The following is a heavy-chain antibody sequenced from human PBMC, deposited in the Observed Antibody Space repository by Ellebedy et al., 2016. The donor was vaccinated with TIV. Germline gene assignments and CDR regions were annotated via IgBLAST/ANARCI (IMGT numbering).Heavy chain of an antibody. Sequence: SETLSLTXIVSGGSISSMSSPWGWIRQPPGKGLEWIGNIFYSGSTYYNPSLKSRVSISVDTSKNQFSLKLSSVTAADTAVYYCARAGVNWGQGTLVTVSS. J-gene: IGHJ4*02. CDR1: GGSISSMSSP. CDR2: IFYSGST. CDR3: ARAGVN. V-gene: IGHV4-39*07. D-gene: IGHD2-8*01.